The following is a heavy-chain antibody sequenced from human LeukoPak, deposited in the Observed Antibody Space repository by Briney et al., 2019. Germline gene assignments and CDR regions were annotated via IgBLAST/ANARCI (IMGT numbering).Heavy chain of an antibody. J-gene: IGHJ4*02. V-gene: IGHV3-21*01. CDR2: ISSSSSYI. CDR1: GFTFSSYS. CDR3: ARDPTYYYGSGSYFDY. D-gene: IGHD3-10*01. Sequence: GGSLRLSCAASGFTFSSYSMNWVRRAPGKGLEWVSSISSSSSYIYYADSVKGRFTISRDNAKNSLYLQMNSLRAEDTAVYYCARDPTYYYGSGSYFDYWGQGTLVTVSS.